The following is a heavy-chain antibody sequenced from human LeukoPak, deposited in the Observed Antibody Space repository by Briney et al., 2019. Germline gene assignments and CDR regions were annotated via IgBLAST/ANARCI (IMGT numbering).Heavy chain of an antibody. CDR3: ARAAYSSSPDY. Sequence: GGSLRLSCAASGFTFSRYSMNWVRXAPGKGLEWVSYINPSSSAIFYADSVKGRFTISRDNARNSLFLQMSSLRDEDTAVYYCARAAYSSSPDYWGQGTLVTVSS. V-gene: IGHV3-48*02. CDR1: GFTFSRYS. J-gene: IGHJ4*02. D-gene: IGHD6-13*01. CDR2: INPSSSAI.